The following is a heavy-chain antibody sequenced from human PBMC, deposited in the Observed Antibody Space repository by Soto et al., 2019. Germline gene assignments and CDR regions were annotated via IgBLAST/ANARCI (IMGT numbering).Heavy chain of an antibody. V-gene: IGHV4-59*12. CDR1: GGTISNYY. J-gene: IGHJ4*02. D-gene: IGHD3-3*01. CDR2: MYYSGST. Sequence: SETLSLTCTVSGGTISNYYWSWIRQPPGKGLEWMGYMYYSGSTKYNPSLKSRVTISVGTSKNQFSLKLSSVTAADTAVYYCARGHYDFWSGYHYWGQGTLVTVSS. CDR3: ARGHYDFWSGYHY.